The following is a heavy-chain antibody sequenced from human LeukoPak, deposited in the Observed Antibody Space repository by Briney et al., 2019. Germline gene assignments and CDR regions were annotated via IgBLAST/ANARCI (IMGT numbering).Heavy chain of an antibody. Sequence: GGSLRLSCTVSGFTVSSNSMSWVRQAPGKGLEWVSFIYSGDTHYSDSVKGRFTISRNHSKNTLYLQMNSLRAEDTAVYYCARRAGAYSHPYDYWGQGTLVTVSS. CDR2: IYSGDT. CDR1: GFTVSSNS. V-gene: IGHV3-53*01. J-gene: IGHJ4*02. D-gene: IGHD4/OR15-4a*01. CDR3: ARRAGAYSHPYDY.